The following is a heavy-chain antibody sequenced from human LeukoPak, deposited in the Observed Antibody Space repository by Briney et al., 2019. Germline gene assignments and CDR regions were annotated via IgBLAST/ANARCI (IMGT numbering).Heavy chain of an antibody. CDR1: GFNFSSYT. V-gene: IGHV3-74*01. D-gene: IGHD2-21*01. CDR3: ARGYGGYDN. Sequence: PGGSLRLSCEASGFNFSSYTMNWVRQAPGKGLVWVSRINSDESRTNYADSVKGRFIISRDNAKNTLYLQMNSLRVEDTAVYYCARGYGGYDNWGQGTLVTVSS. J-gene: IGHJ4*02. CDR2: INSDESRT.